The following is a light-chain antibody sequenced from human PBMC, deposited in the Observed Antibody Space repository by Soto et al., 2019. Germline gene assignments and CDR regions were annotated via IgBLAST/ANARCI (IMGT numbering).Light chain of an antibody. J-gene: IGKJ1*01. CDR2: GAS. CDR3: QQYLSSRT. Sequence: DIVSTQSPGTLSLSPGQRATLSCRASQSVSSSYLAWYQQKPGQAPRLLIYGASNRATGIPDRFSGSGSRTDFTLTINGVEPEDFAVYYCQQYLSSRTVGQGTKVDIK. CDR1: QSVSSSY. V-gene: IGKV3-20*01.